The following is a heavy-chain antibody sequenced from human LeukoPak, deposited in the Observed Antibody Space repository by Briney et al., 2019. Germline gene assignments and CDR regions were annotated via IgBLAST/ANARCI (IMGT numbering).Heavy chain of an antibody. Sequence: ASETLSLTCAVYGGSFSGYYWSWIRQPPGKGLEWIGEINHSGSTNYNPSLKSRVTISVDTSKNQFSLKLSSVTAADTAVYYCARTQYCSGGSCYSYYYYYYMDVWGKGTTVTVSS. CDR2: INHSGST. D-gene: IGHD2-15*01. CDR1: GGSFSGYY. J-gene: IGHJ6*03. CDR3: ARTQYCSGGSCYSYYYYYYMDV. V-gene: IGHV4-34*01.